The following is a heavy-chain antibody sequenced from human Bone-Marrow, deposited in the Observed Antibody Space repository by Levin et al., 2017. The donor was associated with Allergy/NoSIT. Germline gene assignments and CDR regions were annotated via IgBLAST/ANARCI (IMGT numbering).Heavy chain of an antibody. J-gene: IGHJ4*02. CDR2: MSNDGNFK. Sequence: PGGSLRLSCAASEFIFSRYPMHWVRQAPGKGLEWVAVMSNDGNFKSYADSVKGRFTISRDNSEDTLYLQMNRLRPEETGVYFCTRGAGSYPWAVFDHWGQGTLVTVSS. D-gene: IGHD3-10*01. CDR1: EFIFSRYP. V-gene: IGHV3-30*04. CDR3: TRGAGSYPWAVFDH.